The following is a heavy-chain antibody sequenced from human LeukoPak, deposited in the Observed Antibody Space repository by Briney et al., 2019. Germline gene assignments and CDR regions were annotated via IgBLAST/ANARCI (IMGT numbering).Heavy chain of an antibody. V-gene: IGHV3-7*01. D-gene: IGHD3-10*01. J-gene: IGHJ4*02. CDR2: IKQDRSEK. CDR1: GFTFSSLW. CDR3: ARGRGLDY. Sequence: GGSLRLSCAASGFTFSSLWMSWVRQAPGKGLEWVANIKQDRSEKYYVDSAKGRFSISRDNAKNSLYLQMNSLRAEDTAVYYCARGRGLDYWGQGTLVTVSS.